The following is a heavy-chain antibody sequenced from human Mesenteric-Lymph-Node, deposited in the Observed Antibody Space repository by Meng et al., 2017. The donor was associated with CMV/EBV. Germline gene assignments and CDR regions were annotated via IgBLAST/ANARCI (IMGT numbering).Heavy chain of an antibody. J-gene: IGHJ4*02. CDR2: IHSSGTYV. CDR3: ARDGNAGATLDY. Sequence: LTRAASGFTFSTYGMNWVRQAPGKGLEGVSSIHSSGTYVYYADSLRGRFTISRDNAKKSLYLQMNSLRAEDTAVYYCARDGNAGATLDYWGQGTLVTVSS. V-gene: IGHV3-21*01. D-gene: IGHD1-26*01. CDR1: GFTFSTYG.